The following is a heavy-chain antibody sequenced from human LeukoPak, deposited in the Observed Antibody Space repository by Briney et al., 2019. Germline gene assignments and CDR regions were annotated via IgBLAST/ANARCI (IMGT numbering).Heavy chain of an antibody. D-gene: IGHD5-12*01. CDR1: GGTFSSYA. Sequence: ASVKVSCKASGGTFSSYAISWVRQAPGQGLEWMGGIIPIFGTANYAQKFQGRVTITADRSTSTAYMELSSLRSEDTAVYYCARDRGYSGYGGAFGGYYYYMDVWGKGTTVTVSS. CDR2: IIPIFGTA. V-gene: IGHV1-69*06. CDR3: ARDRGYSGYGGAFGGYYYYMDV. J-gene: IGHJ6*03.